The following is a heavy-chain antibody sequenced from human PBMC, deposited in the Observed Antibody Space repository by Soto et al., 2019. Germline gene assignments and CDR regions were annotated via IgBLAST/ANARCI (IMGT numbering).Heavy chain of an antibody. Sequence: SETLSLTCTVSGGSISSSSYYWGWIRQPPGKGLEWIGSIYYSGSTYYNPSLKSRVTISVDTSKNQFSLKLSSVTAADTAVYYCARHAPLTTVTTEFDYWRQRTLVTVSS. D-gene: IGHD4-4*01. CDR3: ARHAPLTTVTTEFDY. CDR2: IYYSGST. CDR1: GGSISSSSYY. V-gene: IGHV4-39*01. J-gene: IGHJ4*02.